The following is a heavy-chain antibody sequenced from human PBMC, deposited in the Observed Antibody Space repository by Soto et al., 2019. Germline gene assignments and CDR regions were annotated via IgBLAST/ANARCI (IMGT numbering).Heavy chain of an antibody. CDR3: AKGRAGYCSSTSFYAFDY. CDR1: GFTFSSYA. CDR2: ISGSGGST. J-gene: IGHJ4*02. Sequence: EVQLLESGGGLVQPGWSLRLSCAASGFTFSSYAMSWVRQAPGKGLEWISAISGSGGSTYYADSVKGRFTISRDNSKNTLYLQMNSLRAEDTAVYYCAKGRAGYCSSTSFYAFDYWGQGTLVTVSS. V-gene: IGHV3-23*01. D-gene: IGHD2-2*01.